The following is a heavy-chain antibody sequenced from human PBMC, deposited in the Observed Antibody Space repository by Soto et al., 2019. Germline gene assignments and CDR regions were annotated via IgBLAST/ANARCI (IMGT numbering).Heavy chain of an antibody. CDR2: IYSGGSA. CDR3: ARHGYSYGGGYFDY. CDR1: GFTVSSNY. Sequence: EVQLVESGGGLVQPGGSLRLSCAASGFTVSSNYMSWVRQAPGKGLEWVSVIYSGGSAYYADSVKGRFTISRDNSKNTLYLQMNSLRAEATAVYYCARHGYSYGGGYFDYWGQGTLVHVSS. D-gene: IGHD5-18*01. V-gene: IGHV3-66*04. J-gene: IGHJ4*02.